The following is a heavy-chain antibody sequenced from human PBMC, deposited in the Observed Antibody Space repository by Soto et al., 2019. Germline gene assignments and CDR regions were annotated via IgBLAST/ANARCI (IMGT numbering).Heavy chain of an antibody. CDR1: GFTVSSNY. J-gene: IGHJ6*02. D-gene: IGHD3-10*01. V-gene: IGHV3-66*01. CDR2: IYSGGST. CDR3: ARDMVRGMDV. Sequence: EVQLVESGGGLVQPGGSLRLSCAASGFTVSSNYMSWVRQAPGKGLQWVSVIYSGGSTYYAGSVKGRFTISRDNSKNTLYLQMSSPRAEDTAVYYCARDMVRGMDVWGQGTTVTVSS.